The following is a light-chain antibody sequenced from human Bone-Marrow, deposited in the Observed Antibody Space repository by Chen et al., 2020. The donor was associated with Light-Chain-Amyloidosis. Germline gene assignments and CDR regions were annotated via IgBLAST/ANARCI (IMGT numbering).Light chain of an antibody. J-gene: IGLJ3*02. CDR3: QVWDRSSDRPV. CDR1: NIGATS. Sequence: SYVLTQPSSVSVAPGQTATNACGGNNIGATSVHWYQQTPGQAPLLVVYDDSDRPSGIPERLSGSNSANTATLTISRVEAGDEADYYCQVWDRSSDRPVFGGGTKLTVL. CDR2: DDS. V-gene: IGLV3-21*02.